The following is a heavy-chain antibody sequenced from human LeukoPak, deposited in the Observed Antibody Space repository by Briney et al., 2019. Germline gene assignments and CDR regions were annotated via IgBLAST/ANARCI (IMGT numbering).Heavy chain of an antibody. CDR1: GFTFSSYA. D-gene: IGHD2-8*01. CDR2: ISGSGAGT. Sequence: GGSLRLSCAVSGFTFSSYAMNRVRQAPGKGLEWVSGISGSGAGTYYADSVKGRFTISRDNSKNTLYLQMNSLRAEDTAVYYCAKMVREFYTISYYFDYWGQGTLVTVSS. CDR3: AKMVREFYTISYYFDY. V-gene: IGHV3-23*01. J-gene: IGHJ4*02.